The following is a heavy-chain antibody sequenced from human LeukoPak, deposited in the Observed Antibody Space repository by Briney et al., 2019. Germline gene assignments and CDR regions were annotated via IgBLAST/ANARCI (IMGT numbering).Heavy chain of an antibody. J-gene: IGHJ6*03. CDR3: ARGGMSSLSGYYYMDV. D-gene: IGHD3-16*02. Sequence: GASVKVSCKASGYTFTSYAMNWVRQAPGQGLEWMGWINTNTGNPTYAQGFTGRFVFSLDTSVSTAYLQISSLKAEDTAVYYCARGGMSSLSGYYYMDVWGKGTTVTVSS. CDR2: INTNTGNP. CDR1: GYTFTSYA. V-gene: IGHV7-4-1*02.